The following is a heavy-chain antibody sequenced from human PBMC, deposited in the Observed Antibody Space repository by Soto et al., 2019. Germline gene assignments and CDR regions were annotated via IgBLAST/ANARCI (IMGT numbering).Heavy chain of an antibody. CDR2: VSYDGSNK. D-gene: IGHD2-15*01. J-gene: IGHJ2*01. V-gene: IGHV3-30*18. CDR3: AKEGCSCGKCAEYFDL. CDR1: GFTLSGYG. Sequence: QVQLVESGGGVVQPGRSLGLSCEASGFTLSGYGMHWVRQAPGKGLEWVAVVSYDGSNKYYADSVQGRFTISRDNSKNTLYLQMNSLRAEDTAVYYCAKEGCSCGKCAEYFDLWGRGTLVTVSS.